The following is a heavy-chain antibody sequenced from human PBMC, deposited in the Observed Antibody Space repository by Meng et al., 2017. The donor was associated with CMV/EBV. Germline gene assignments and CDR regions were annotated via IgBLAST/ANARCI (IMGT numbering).Heavy chain of an antibody. CDR3: ASGRSHRARFDY. CDR2: INHSGST. D-gene: IGHD1-14*01. CDR1: GGSFSGYY. V-gene: IGHV4-34*01. J-gene: IGHJ4*02. Sequence: SETLSLTCAVYGGSFSGYYWSWIRQPPGKGLEWIGEINHSGSTNYNSSLKSRVTISVDTSKNQFSLKLSSVTAADTAVYYCASGRSHRARFDYWGQGTLVTVSS.